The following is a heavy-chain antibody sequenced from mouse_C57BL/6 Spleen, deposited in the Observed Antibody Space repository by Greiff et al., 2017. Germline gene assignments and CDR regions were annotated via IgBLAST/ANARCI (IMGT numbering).Heavy chain of an antibody. CDR2: IYPRSGNT. V-gene: IGHV1-81*01. J-gene: IGHJ1*03. Sequence: QVQLQQSGAELARPGASVKLSCKASGYTFTSYGISWVKQRTGQGLEWIGEIYPRSGNTYYNEKFKGKATLTADKSSSTAYMELRSLTSEDSAVYFCAREEGIYYGSSYGYFDVGGTGTTVTVSS. CDR3: AREEGIYYGSSYGYFDV. D-gene: IGHD1-1*01. CDR1: GYTFTSYG.